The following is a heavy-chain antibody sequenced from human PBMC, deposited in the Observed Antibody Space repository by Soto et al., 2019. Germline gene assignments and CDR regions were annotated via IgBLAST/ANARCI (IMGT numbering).Heavy chain of an antibody. Sequence: PGGSLRLSCAASGFTFSSYAMSWVRQAPGKGLEWVSAISGSGGSTYYADSVKGRFTISRDNSKNTLYLQMNSLRAEDTAVYYCAKDRFLQPYYYYHYGMDGSGQGTMVTVA. CDR2: ISGSGGST. J-gene: IGHJ6*02. V-gene: IGHV3-23*01. CDR3: AKDRFLQPYYYYHYGMDG. CDR1: GFTFSSYA. D-gene: IGHD5-18*01.